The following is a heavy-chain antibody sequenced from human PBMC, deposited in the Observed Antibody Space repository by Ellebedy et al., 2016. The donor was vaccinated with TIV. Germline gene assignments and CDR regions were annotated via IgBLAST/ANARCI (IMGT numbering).Heavy chain of an antibody. CDR3: ARVKGWGLRTSQFFDY. Sequence: MPLETLSLTCTVSGGSVSSGSYYWSWIRQPPGKGLEWIGYIYYSGSTNYNPSLKSRVTISVDTSKNQFSLKLSSVTAADTAVYYCARVKGWGLRTSQFFDYWGQGTLVTVSS. J-gene: IGHJ4*02. CDR1: GGSVSSGSYY. D-gene: IGHD5-12*01. CDR2: IYYSGST. V-gene: IGHV4-61*01.